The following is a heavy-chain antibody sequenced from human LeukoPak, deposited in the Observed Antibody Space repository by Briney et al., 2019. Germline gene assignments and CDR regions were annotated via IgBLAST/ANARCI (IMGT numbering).Heavy chain of an antibody. V-gene: IGHV1-2*02. CDR3: ARADFIDAGPYLIGP. Sequence: GASVSVSCKTSGYSFTDYYIHWVRQAPGQGLEWMGWINTKSGRTSSARKFQGRVTMTRDPSITTVYVDMAWLTSDDAAIYFCARADFIDAGPYLIGPWGQGTLVTVSS. D-gene: IGHD3-3*01. CDR1: GYSFTDYY. J-gene: IGHJ5*02. CDR2: INTKSGRT.